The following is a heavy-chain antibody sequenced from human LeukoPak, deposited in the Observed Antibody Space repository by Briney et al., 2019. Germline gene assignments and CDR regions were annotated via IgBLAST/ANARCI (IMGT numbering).Heavy chain of an antibody. J-gene: IGHJ6*02. CDR3: AKDIGGYDILTGYYYYYGMDV. CDR2: ISGSGGST. Sequence: GGSLRLSCAASGFTFSSYAMSWVRQAPGKGLEWVSAISGSGGSTYYADSVKGRFTISRDNSKNTLYLQMNSLRAEDTAVYYCAKDIGGYDILTGYYYYYGMDVWGQGTTVTVSS. CDR1: GFTFSSYA. V-gene: IGHV3-23*01. D-gene: IGHD3-9*01.